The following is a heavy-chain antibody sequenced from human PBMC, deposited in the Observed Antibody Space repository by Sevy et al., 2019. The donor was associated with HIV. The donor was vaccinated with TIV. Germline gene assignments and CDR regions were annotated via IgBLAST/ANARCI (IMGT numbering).Heavy chain of an antibody. V-gene: IGHV3-23*01. CDR1: GFTFSNYA. J-gene: IGHJ3*02. CDR2: IFRGGDGT. CDR3: AGALYDSSGSFDALDI. Sequence: WGSLRLSCVASGFTFSNYAMNWVRQAPGKGLEWVSTIFRGGDGTYYADSVKGRFTISRDNSKDTVYLQLSSLRADDTAVYYCAGALYDSSGSFDALDIWGQGTMVTVSS. D-gene: IGHD3-22*01.